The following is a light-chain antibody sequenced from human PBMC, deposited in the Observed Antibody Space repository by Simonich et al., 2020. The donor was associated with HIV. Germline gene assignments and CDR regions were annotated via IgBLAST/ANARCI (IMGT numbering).Light chain of an antibody. CDR2: ENN. CDR1: RDRIASNY. V-gene: IGLV6-57*03. J-gene: IGLJ3*02. CDR3: QSYASTNRV. Sequence: NFMLTQPHYVSESPGKTVTISCTRSRDRIASNYVQWYQQRPGSAPTTVIYENNQRPSGVPDRFSGFIDSPPNSASLTLSGLNTEDEADYYCQSYASTNRVFGGGTKLTVL.